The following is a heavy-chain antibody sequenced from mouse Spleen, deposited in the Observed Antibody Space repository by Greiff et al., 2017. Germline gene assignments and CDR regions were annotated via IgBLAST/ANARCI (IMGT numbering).Heavy chain of an antibody. D-gene: IGHD1-2*01. CDR3: ARRRGYGSFAY. Sequence: EVKLMESGGGLVKPGGSLKLSCAASGFTFSDYGMHWVRQATEKGLEWVAYISSGSSTIYYADTVKGRFTISRDNAKNTLFLQMTSLRSEDTAMYYCARRRGYGSFAYWGQGTLVTVSA. CDR1: GFTFSDYG. V-gene: IGHV5-17*01. J-gene: IGHJ3*01. CDR2: ISSGSSTI.